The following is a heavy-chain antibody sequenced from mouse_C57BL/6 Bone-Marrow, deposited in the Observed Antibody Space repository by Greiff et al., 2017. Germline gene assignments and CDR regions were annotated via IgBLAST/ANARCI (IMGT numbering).Heavy chain of an antibody. CDR1: GYTFTHYR. CDR3: ARGDYYGSSFAY. CDR2: IYPGGGYT. J-gene: IGHJ3*01. Sequence: VQLQQSGAELVRPGTSVKMSCQASGYTFTHYRIGWAKPRSGPGLEWIGDIYPGGGYTNYNEKFKGKATLTADKSSSTAYMQCSSLTSEDSAIYYCARGDYYGSSFAYWGQGTLVTVSA. D-gene: IGHD1-1*01. V-gene: IGHV1-63*01.